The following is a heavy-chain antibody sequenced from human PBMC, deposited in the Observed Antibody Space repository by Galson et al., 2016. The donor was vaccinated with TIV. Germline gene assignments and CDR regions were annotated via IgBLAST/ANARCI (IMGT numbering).Heavy chain of an antibody. CDR3: AKDALEWTVRGQLVN. CDR2: INAGGGIT. V-gene: IGHV3-23*01. CDR1: GFSFNKYA. Sequence: LRLSCAGSGFSFNKYAMSWVRQTPERGLEWISNINAGGGITNYADSAKGRFTMSRDNSKNTLYLHMNDLRGDDTAIYFCAKDALEWTVRGQLVNWGQGTRVTVSS. J-gene: IGHJ1*01. D-gene: IGHD3-10*01.